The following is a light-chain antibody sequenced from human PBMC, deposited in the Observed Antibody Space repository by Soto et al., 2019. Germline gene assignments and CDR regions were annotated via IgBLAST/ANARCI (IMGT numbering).Light chain of an antibody. V-gene: IGKV1-5*03. CDR3: QQYNSFSLT. J-gene: IGKJ4*01. CDR2: KAS. Sequence: DIQMTQSPSTLSASVGDRVTITCRASQSISSWLAWYQQKPGKAPKLLVYKASSLESGVPSRFGGSGSGTEFTLTISSLQPDDFATYYCQQYNSFSLTFGGGTNVEIK. CDR1: QSISSW.